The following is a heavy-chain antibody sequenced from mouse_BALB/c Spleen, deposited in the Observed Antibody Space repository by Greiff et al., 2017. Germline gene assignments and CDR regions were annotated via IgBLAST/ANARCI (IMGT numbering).Heavy chain of an antibody. D-gene: IGHD3-3*01. Sequence: QVQLKESGPSLVQPSQSLSITCTVSGFSLTSYGVHWVRQSPGKGLEWLGVIWRGGSTDYNAAFMSRLSITKDNSKSQVFFKMNSLQADDTAIYYCAKTGTGDYYAMDYWGQGTSVTVSS. CDR2: IWRGGST. V-gene: IGHV2-5-1*01. J-gene: IGHJ4*01. CDR1: GFSLTSYG. CDR3: AKTGTGDYYAMDY.